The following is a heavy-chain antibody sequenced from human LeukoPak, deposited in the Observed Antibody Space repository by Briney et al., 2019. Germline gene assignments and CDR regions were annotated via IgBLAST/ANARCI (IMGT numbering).Heavy chain of an antibody. CDR2: ISAYNGNT. CDR3: ARDLQSIAASNWFDP. D-gene: IGHD6-13*01. CDR1: GYTFTSYG. Sequence: ASVKVSCKASGYTFTSYGISWVRQAPGQGLEWMGWISAYNGNTNYAQKLQGRVTMTTDTSTSTAYMELRSLRSDDTAAYYCARDLQSIAASNWFDPWGQGTLVTVSS. J-gene: IGHJ5*02. V-gene: IGHV1-18*01.